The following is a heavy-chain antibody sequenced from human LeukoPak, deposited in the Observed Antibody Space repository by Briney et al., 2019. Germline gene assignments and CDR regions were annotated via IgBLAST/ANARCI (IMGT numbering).Heavy chain of an antibody. Sequence: GASVKVSFKASGYTFTGYYMHWVRQAPGQGLEWMGRINPNSGGTNYAQKFQGRVTMTRGTSISTAYMELSRLRSDDTAVYYCARAAPGEWELPPPEPRQFDYWGQGTLVTVSS. J-gene: IGHJ4*02. CDR1: GYTFTGYY. CDR2: INPNSGGT. V-gene: IGHV1-2*06. D-gene: IGHD1-26*01. CDR3: ARAAPGEWELPPPEPRQFDY.